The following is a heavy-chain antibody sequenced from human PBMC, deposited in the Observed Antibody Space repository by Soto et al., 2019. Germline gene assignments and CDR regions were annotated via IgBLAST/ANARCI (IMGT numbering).Heavy chain of an antibody. CDR1: GYTFTDLD. Sequence: GASVKVSCKASGYTFTDLDINWVRQTTEQGLEWMGWMRPNTGHSGLAQKFQGRLTLTRDTSINTAYMELSSVRSEDTAIYYCARGINAGVDSWGQGTPGTVSS. D-gene: IGHD7-27*01. CDR3: ARGINAGVDS. V-gene: IGHV1-8*02. J-gene: IGHJ4*02. CDR2: MRPNTGHS.